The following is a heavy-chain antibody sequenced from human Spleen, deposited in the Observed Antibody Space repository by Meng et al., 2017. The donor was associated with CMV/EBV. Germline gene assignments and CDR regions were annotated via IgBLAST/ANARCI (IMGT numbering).Heavy chain of an antibody. D-gene: IGHD4-17*01. Sequence: ASVKVSCKASGYTFTSYGISWVRQAPGQGLEWMGWISGYTGKTTYAQKLQGRVTMTTDASTSTAYMELRSLKSDDTALYYCARDDYDLDRYAFDIWGQGTMVTVSS. V-gene: IGHV1-18*01. CDR1: GYTFTSYG. J-gene: IGHJ3*02. CDR3: ARDDYDLDRYAFDI. CDR2: ISGYTGKT.